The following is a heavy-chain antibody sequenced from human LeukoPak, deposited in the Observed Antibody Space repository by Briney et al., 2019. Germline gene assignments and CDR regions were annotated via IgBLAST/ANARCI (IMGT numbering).Heavy chain of an antibody. J-gene: IGHJ4*02. Sequence: PGRSLRLSCGASGFTFSYSGMHWVRQAPGKGLEWVAVISYDGSNKYYADSVKGRFTISRDNSKSTLYLQMNNLRAEDTAVYYCARGPNSNWSGLDFWGQGTLLTVSS. CDR1: GFTFSYSG. D-gene: IGHD6-6*01. CDR2: ISYDGSNK. CDR3: ARGPNSNWSGLDF. V-gene: IGHV3-30*03.